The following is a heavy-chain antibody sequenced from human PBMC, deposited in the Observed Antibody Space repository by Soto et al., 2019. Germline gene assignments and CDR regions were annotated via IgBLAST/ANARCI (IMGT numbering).Heavy chain of an antibody. D-gene: IGHD1-7*01. CDR2: TYYRSRWYS. CDR3: AGTTSLQRYYMDV. J-gene: IGHJ6*03. Sequence: QVQLQQSGPGLVKPSQTLSLTCAISGDSVSRNRAAWNWIRRSPSGGLEWLGRTYYRSRWYSDSAVSVRSRITINPDTSKNQFSLQLTSVTPEDTAVYYCAGTTSLQRYYMDVWGKGTTVTVSS. V-gene: IGHV6-1*01. CDR1: GDSVSRNRAA.